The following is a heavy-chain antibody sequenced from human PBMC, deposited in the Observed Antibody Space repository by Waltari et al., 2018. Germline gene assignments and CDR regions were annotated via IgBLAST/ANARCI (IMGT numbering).Heavy chain of an antibody. CDR3: ARGTGGSSTYYFAGMDV. CDR2: IYHSGST. J-gene: IGHJ6*02. Sequence: QVQLQESGPGLVKPSGTLSLTCAVSGGAIRSSNWWRWVLQPPGKGLEWIGEIYHSGSTNYNPSLKSRVTISVDKSKNQFSLKLSSVTAADTAVYCCARGTGGSSTYYFAGMDVWGQGTTVTVSS. D-gene: IGHD3-22*01. CDR1: GGAIRSSNW. V-gene: IGHV4-4*01.